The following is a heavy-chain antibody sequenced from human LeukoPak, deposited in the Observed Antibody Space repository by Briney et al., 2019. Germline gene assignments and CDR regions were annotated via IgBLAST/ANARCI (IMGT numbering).Heavy chain of an antibody. Sequence: PSQTLSLTCTVSGGSISSTGYYWTWIRQPAGKGLEWIGHIDISGSTNCNPSLKSRVTISVDTSKNQFSLNLTSVTAADTAVYYCARDCEFCDLLFYMNVWGKGTTVTVSS. J-gene: IGHJ6*03. CDR1: GGSISSTGYY. V-gene: IGHV4-61*09. CDR3: ARDCEFCDLLFYMNV. D-gene: IGHD3-16*01. CDR2: IDISGST.